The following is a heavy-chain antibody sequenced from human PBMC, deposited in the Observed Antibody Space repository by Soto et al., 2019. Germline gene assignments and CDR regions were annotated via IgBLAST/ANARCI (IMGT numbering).Heavy chain of an antibody. CDR2: ISAYNGNT. J-gene: IGHJ6*02. CDR3: ARLGIAAAGKPLNYYGMDV. V-gene: IGHV1-18*04. D-gene: IGHD6-13*01. CDR1: GYTFTGCG. Sequence: ASVKVACKASGYTFTGCGISWVRQAPGQGLEWMGWISAYNGNTNYAQNLQGRVTMTTDTSTRTAYMELRSLRSDDTAVYYCARLGIAAAGKPLNYYGMDVWRQGTTVTLSS.